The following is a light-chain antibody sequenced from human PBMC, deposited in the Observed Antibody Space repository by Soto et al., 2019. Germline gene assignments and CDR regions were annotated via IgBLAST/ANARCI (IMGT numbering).Light chain of an antibody. Sequence: QYVLTQPASESGSPGQSITISCTGTSSDVGGYNYVSWYQQHPGKAPKLMIYDVSNRPSGVSNRFSGSKSGNTASLTISGLQAEDEADYYCSSYTSSSTYVVFGGGTKVTVL. V-gene: IGLV2-14*01. CDR1: SSDVGGYNY. CDR2: DVS. J-gene: IGLJ2*01. CDR3: SSYTSSSTYVV.